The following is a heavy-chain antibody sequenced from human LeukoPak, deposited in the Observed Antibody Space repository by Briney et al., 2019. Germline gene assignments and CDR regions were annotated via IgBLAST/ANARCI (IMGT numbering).Heavy chain of an antibody. CDR3: ARDTGAVGYSSSWYDGEPGAY. CDR2: INPSGGST. Sequence: ASVKVSCKASGYTFTSYYMHWVRQAPGQGLEWMGIINPSGGSTSYAQKFQGRVTMTRDTSTSTVYMELRSLRSDDTAVYYCARDTGAVGYSSSWYDGEPGAYWGQGTLVTVSS. D-gene: IGHD6-13*01. J-gene: IGHJ4*02. CDR1: GYTFTSYY. V-gene: IGHV1-46*01.